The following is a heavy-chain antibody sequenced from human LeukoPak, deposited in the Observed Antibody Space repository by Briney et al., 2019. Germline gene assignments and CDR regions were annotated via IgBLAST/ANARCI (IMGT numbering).Heavy chain of an antibody. CDR1: GYSISSGYY. D-gene: IGHD5-18*01. Sequence: SETLSLTCTVSGYSISSGYYWGWIRQPPGKGLKWIGNIYHSGSTYYNPSLKSRVTISVDTSKNQFSLKLSSVTAADTAVYYCARIEDVDTAIYYWGQGTLVAVSS. CDR2: IYHSGST. J-gene: IGHJ4*02. CDR3: ARIEDVDTAIYY. V-gene: IGHV4-38-2*02.